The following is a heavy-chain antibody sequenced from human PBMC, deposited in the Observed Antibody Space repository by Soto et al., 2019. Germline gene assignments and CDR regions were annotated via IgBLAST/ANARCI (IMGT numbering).Heavy chain of an antibody. J-gene: IGHJ5*02. V-gene: IGHV1-46*01. CDR1: GYTFTSYY. CDR3: ARDQGDSSGYYSCWFDP. Sequence: QVQLVQSGAEVKKPGASVKVSCKASGYTFTSYYMHWVRQAPGQGLEWMGIINPSGGSTSYAQKFQGRVTMTRDTSTSTVYMEPSSLRSEDTAVYYCARDQGDSSGYYSCWFDPWGQGTLVTVSS. CDR2: INPSGGST. D-gene: IGHD3-22*01.